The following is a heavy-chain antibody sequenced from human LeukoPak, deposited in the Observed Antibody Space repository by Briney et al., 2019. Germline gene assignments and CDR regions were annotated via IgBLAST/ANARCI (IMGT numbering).Heavy chain of an antibody. CDR1: GFPFSSYS. CDR3: ARSIPYGTTWYGRSDY. J-gene: IGHJ4*02. Sequence: GGSLRRSCAASGFPFSSYSMTWVRQAPGKGLEWVANIKPDGTTKFYVDSVKGRFTISRDNALNSLYLQMNSLRAEDTAIYYCARSIPYGTTWYGRSDYWGQGTLVTVSS. D-gene: IGHD6-13*01. CDR2: IKPDGTTK. V-gene: IGHV3-7*03.